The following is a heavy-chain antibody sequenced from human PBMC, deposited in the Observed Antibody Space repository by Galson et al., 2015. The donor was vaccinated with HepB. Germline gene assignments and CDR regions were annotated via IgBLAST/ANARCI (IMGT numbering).Heavy chain of an antibody. CDR3: AKDFGHYF. CDR1: GFTFSDYW. V-gene: IGHV3-7*01. D-gene: IGHD2/OR15-2a*01. J-gene: IGHJ4*02. Sequence: SLRLSCAASGFTFSDYWMTWVRQAPGKGLEWVANIKQDGSEKHYVDSVKGRFTISRDNAKNSLYLQMNGLRAEDTAVYYCAKDFGHYFWGQGALVTVS. CDR2: IKQDGSEK.